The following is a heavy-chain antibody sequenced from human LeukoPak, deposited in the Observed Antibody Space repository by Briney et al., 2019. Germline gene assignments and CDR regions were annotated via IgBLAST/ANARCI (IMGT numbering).Heavy chain of an antibody. J-gene: IGHJ4*02. D-gene: IGHD6-13*01. CDR2: IYHSGST. CDR3: ARDNTGSSWYFDY. V-gene: IGHV4-38-2*02. CDR1: GYSISSGYY. Sequence: SETLSVTCAVSGYSISSGYYWGWIRQPPGKGLEWIGSIYHSGSTYYNPSLKSRVTISVDTSKNQFSLKLSSVTAADTAVYYCARDNTGSSWYFDYWGQGTLVTVSP.